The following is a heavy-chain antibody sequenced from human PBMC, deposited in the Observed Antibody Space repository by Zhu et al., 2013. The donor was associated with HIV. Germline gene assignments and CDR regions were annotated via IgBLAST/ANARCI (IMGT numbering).Heavy chain of an antibody. D-gene: IGHD6-13*01. J-gene: IGHJ4*02. CDR1: GYTFTSYA. V-gene: IGHV1-3*01. CDR3: ARERRQLSSVGYFDY. CDR2: INAGNGNT. Sequence: QVQLVQSGAEVKKPGASVKVSCKASGYTFTSYAMHWVRQAPGQRLEWMGWINAGNGNTKYSQKFQGRVTITRDTSASTAYMELSSLRSEDTAVYYCARERRQLSSVGYFDYWGQGTLVTVSS.